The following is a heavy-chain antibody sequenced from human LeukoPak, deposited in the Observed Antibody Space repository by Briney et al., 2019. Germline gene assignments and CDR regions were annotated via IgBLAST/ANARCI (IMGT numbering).Heavy chain of an antibody. CDR1: GFTISGYW. CDR3: ARGRAGNYYNHNDY. CDR2: ISGDGSIT. V-gene: IGHV3-74*01. D-gene: IGHD3-10*01. J-gene: IGHJ4*01. Sequence: PWGSLTLSCAASGFTISGYWMHWVSQAPGKGLVWVSRISGDGSITAYADSVKGRFTISRDNAKNTLYLQMNSLRAEDTAVYYCARGRAGNYYNHNDYWGQGTLASVSS.